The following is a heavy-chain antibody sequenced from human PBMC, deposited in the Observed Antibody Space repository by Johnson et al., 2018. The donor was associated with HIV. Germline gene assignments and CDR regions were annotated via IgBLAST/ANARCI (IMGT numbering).Heavy chain of an antibody. CDR3: ARGSSSWLHDAFDI. CDR1: GFSFSNYW. CDR2: ISGSGGST. V-gene: IGHV3-23*04. J-gene: IGHJ3*02. Sequence: MLLVESGGGLVQPGGSLRLSCVVSGFSFSNYWMEWVRQAPGKGLEWVSAISGSGGSTYYADSVKGRFTISRDNSKNTLYLQMNSLRAEDTAVYYWARGSSSWLHDAFDIWGQGTMVTVSS. D-gene: IGHD6-13*01.